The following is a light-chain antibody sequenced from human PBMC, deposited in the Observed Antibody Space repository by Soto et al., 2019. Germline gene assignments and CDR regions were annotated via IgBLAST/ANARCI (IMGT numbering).Light chain of an antibody. CDR1: QDISNY. V-gene: IGKV1-33*01. CDR2: DAS. Sequence: DTQMTQSPSSLSASVGDRVTITCQASQDISNYLNWYQQKPGKAPKLLIYDASNLETGVPSRFSGSGSGTDFTFTISSLQPEDIATYYCQHLGTFGQGTKLEIK. CDR3: QHLGT. J-gene: IGKJ2*01.